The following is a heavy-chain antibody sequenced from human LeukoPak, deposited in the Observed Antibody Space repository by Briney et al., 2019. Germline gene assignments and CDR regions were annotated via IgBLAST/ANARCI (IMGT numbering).Heavy chain of an antibody. J-gene: IGHJ3*01. CDR1: GDSVSSISAS. Sequence: SQTLSLTCAISGDSVSSISASWNWIRQSPSRGLEWLGRTYYRSNWFHDYAVSLKSRMNITADTSKNQFTLHLTSVTPDDTAVYYCARVKWLAPPYALDFWGQGTFVAVSS. V-gene: IGHV6-1*01. D-gene: IGHD6-19*01. CDR3: ARVKWLAPPYALDF. CDR2: TYYRSNWFH.